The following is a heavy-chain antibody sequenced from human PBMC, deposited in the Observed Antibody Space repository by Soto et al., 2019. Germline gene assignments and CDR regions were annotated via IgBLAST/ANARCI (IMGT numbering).Heavy chain of an antibody. Sequence: QVQLVQSGAEVKKPGSSVKVSCKASGGTFSSYAISWVRQAPGQGLEWMGGIIPIVGTANYAQKFQGRVTITADKSTSTAYMELSSLRSEYTAVYDCARVYGYSYGNFYYWGQGTLVTVSS. J-gene: IGHJ4*02. CDR2: IIPIVGTA. V-gene: IGHV1-69*06. D-gene: IGHD5-18*01. CDR1: GGTFSSYA. CDR3: ARVYGYSYGNFYY.